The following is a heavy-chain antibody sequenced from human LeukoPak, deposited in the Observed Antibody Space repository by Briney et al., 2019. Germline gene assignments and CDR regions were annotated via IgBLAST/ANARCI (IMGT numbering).Heavy chain of an antibody. V-gene: IGHV3-21*01. D-gene: IGHD2-15*01. J-gene: IGHJ4*02. Sequence: GGSLRLSCAASGFTFSSYSMNWVRQAPGKGLEWVSSISSSSSYIYYADSVKGRFTISRDNAKNSLYLQMNSLRAEDTAVYYCARGQLLLGTGKFDYWGQGTLVTVSS. CDR1: GFTFSSYS. CDR3: ARGQLLLGTGKFDY. CDR2: ISSSSSYI.